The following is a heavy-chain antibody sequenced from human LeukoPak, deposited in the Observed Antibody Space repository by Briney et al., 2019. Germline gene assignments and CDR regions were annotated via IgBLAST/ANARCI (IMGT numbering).Heavy chain of an antibody. CDR3: AKGYRGHCSGSSCYFDY. CDR2: LYYDGSDH. Sequence: GGSLRLSCAASGFNFVAYGMHWVRQAPGKGLEWVASLYYDGSDHYSRDSVKGRFTVSRDNSKNTLYLQVASVRAEDTAFYYCAKGYRGHCSGSSCYFDYWGQGTLVTVSS. CDR1: GFNFVAYG. J-gene: IGHJ4*02. D-gene: IGHD2-2*01. V-gene: IGHV3-30*02.